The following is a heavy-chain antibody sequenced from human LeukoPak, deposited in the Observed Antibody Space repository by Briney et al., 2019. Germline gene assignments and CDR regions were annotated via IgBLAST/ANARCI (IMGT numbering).Heavy chain of an antibody. V-gene: IGHV4-39*01. CDR2: IPYIGNT. Sequence: PSETLSLTCTVSGGSISGRSYYWGWIRQPPGKGLEWIGSIPYIGNTYYNPSLKSRVAISVDTSKNQFSLKLSSVTAADMAVYYCARLDCSSTDCYTLGDAFDIWGRGTMVTVSS. CDR1: GGSISGRSYY. J-gene: IGHJ3*02. D-gene: IGHD2-2*02. CDR3: ARLDCSSTDCYTLGDAFDI.